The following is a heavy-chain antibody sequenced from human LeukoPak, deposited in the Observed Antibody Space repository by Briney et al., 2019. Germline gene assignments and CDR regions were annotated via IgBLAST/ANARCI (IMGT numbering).Heavy chain of an antibody. J-gene: IGHJ6*02. V-gene: IGHV3-74*01. CDR3: ASDGAYAMAV. Sequence: PGGSLRLSCAASGSAFSRFWIHWVRQAPGKGLVWVSHINNDATRTTYADSVRGRFTISRDNAKNTVSLQMNSLRAEDTAVYYCASDGAYAMAVWGQGTTVTVSS. D-gene: IGHD1-26*01. CDR1: GSAFSRFW. CDR2: INNDATRT.